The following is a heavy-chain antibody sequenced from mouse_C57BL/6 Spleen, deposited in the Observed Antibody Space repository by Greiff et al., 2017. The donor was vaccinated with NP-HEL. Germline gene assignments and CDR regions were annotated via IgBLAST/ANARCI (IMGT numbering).Heavy chain of an antibody. Sequence: EVQLVESEGGLVQPGRSMKLSCTASGFTFSDYYMAWVRQVPEKGLEWVANINYDGSSTYYLDSLKSRFIISRDNEKNILYLQMSSLKSEDTATYYCAIYGSAMDYWGQGTSVTVSS. CDR3: AIYGSAMDY. J-gene: IGHJ4*01. CDR1: GFTFSDYY. V-gene: IGHV5-16*01. D-gene: IGHD1-1*01. CDR2: INYDGSST.